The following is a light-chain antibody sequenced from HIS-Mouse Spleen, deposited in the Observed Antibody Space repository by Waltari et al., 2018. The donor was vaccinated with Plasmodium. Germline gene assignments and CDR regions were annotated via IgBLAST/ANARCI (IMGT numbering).Light chain of an antibody. CDR2: GAS. J-gene: IGKJ4*01. Sequence: TQSPSSVSASVGYRATLSCRASQSVSSSYLAWYQQKPGQAPRLLIYGASSRATGIPDRFSGSGSGTDFTLTISRLEPEDFAVYYCQQYGSSPQITFGGGTKVEIK. V-gene: IGKV3-20*01. CDR1: QSVSSSY. CDR3: QQYGSSPQIT.